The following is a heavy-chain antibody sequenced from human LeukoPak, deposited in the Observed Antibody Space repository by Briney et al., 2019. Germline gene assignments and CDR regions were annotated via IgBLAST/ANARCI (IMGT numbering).Heavy chain of an antibody. CDR1: GGSISSSSYY. D-gene: IGHD2-15*01. Sequence: PSGTLSLTCTVSGGSISSSSYYWGGIRQPAGKGLERIGSIYYSGSTYYNPSLKSRVTISVDTSKNQFSLKLSSVTAADTAVYYCASSLESSVLLLAYWGQGTLVTVSS. CDR3: ASSLESSVLLLAY. J-gene: IGHJ4*02. V-gene: IGHV4-39*07. CDR2: IYYSGST.